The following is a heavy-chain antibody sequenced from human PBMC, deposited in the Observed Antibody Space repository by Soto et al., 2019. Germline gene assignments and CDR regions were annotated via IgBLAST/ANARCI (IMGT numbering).Heavy chain of an antibody. J-gene: IGHJ3*02. Sequence: ASVKVSCKASGYTFTSYDINWVRQATGQGPEWMGWMSPNTGTIVYAQKFQGRVTMARNTSTSTAYMTLSSLRSEDTAVYYCARDRPGIKTYEAFDIWGQGTTVTVSS. CDR2: MSPNTGTI. CDR3: ARDRPGIKTYEAFDI. CDR1: GYTFTSYD. D-gene: IGHD1-20*01. V-gene: IGHV1-8*01.